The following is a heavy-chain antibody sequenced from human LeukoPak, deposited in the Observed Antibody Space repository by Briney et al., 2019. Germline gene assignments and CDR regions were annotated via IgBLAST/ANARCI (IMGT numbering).Heavy chain of an antibody. Sequence: QPGGTLRLSCAASGFTFSSYGMSWVRQAPGKGLEWVSAISPSGYNTYYADSMKGRFTISRDNSRNTLYLQVNTLRAADTALYYCAKTDCTSTSCYIGWLDPWGQGTLVTVSS. V-gene: IGHV3-23*01. J-gene: IGHJ5*02. CDR3: AKTDCTSTSCYIGWLDP. CDR2: ISPSGYNT. D-gene: IGHD2-2*02. CDR1: GFTFSSYG.